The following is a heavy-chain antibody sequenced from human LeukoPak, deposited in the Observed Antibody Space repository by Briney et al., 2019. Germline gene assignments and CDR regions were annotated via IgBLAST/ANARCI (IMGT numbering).Heavy chain of an antibody. CDR2: IYYSGST. J-gene: IGHJ4*02. D-gene: IGHD1-26*01. V-gene: IGHV4-59*08. CDR3: ARAYSGSYYGDPYYFDY. CDR1: GGSISSYY. Sequence: SETLSLTCTVSGGSISSYYWSWIRQPPGKGLEWIGYIYYSGSTYYNPSLKSRVTISVDTSKNQFSLKLSSVTAADTAVYYCARAYSGSYYGDPYYFDYWGQGTLVTVSS.